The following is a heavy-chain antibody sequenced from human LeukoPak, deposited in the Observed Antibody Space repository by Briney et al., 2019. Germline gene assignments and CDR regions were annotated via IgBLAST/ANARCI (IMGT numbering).Heavy chain of an antibody. J-gene: IGHJ4*02. D-gene: IGHD1-14*01. V-gene: IGHV3-15*01. CDR2: IKSKADGGTT. CDR3: TTYKYYFDY. CDR1: GFTVSSNY. Sequence: GGSLRLSCAASGFTVSSNYMSWVRQAPGKGLEGVGRIKSKADGGTTDYPAPVKGRFTISRDDSKNTLYLQMNSLETEDTALYYCTTYKYYFDYWGQGTLVTVSS.